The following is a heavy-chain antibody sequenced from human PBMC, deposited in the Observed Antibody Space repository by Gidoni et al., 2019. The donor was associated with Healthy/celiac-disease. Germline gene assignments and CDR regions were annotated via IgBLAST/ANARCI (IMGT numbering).Heavy chain of an antibody. CDR3: ARDSEQGYYYYGMDV. J-gene: IGHJ6*02. CDR1: GFTFSRDA. CDR2: ISDDGSNK. Sequence: QVQLVESGGGVVQPGRSLRLSCAASGFTFSRDAMNWVRQSPGKGLEWVAVISDDGSNKYYADSVKGRFTISRDNSKNTLYLQMNSLRAEDTAVYYCARDSEQGYYYYGMDVWGQGTTVTVSS. D-gene: IGHD1-26*01. V-gene: IGHV3-30*04.